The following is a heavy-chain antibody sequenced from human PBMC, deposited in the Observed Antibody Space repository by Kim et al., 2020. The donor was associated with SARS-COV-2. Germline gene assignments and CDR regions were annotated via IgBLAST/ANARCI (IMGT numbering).Heavy chain of an antibody. Sequence: SETLSLTCAVYGGSFSGYYWSWIRQPPGKGLEWIGEINHSGSTNYNPSLKSRVTISVDTSKNQFSLKLSSVTAADTAVYYCARGRLYYDFWSGPGWFDPWGQGTLVTVSS. CDR2: INHSGST. V-gene: IGHV4-34*01. CDR3: ARGRLYYDFWSGPGWFDP. CDR1: GGSFSGYY. D-gene: IGHD3-3*01. J-gene: IGHJ5*02.